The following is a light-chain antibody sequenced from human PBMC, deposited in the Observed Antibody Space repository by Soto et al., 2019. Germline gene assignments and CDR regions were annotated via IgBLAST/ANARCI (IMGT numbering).Light chain of an antibody. CDR3: QRYGSPPT. Sequence: DLQMTPSPSTLSGSVGDRVTITCRASHTISRWLAWYQQKPGKAPKLLSYKASTLKSWVPSRFSGSGSGTESPLTISSLPPDDFAVYYCQRYGSPPTCGPGTKVDIK. J-gene: IGKJ3*01. V-gene: IGKV1-5*03. CDR1: HTISRW. CDR2: KAS.